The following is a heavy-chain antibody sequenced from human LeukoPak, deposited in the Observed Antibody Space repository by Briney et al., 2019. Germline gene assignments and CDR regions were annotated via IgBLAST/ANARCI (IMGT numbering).Heavy chain of an antibody. J-gene: IGHJ6*03. CDR3: ARRAVAYYYYYYMDV. Sequence: GASVKVSCKASGGTFSSYAISWVRQATGQGLEWMGWMNPNSGNTGYAQKFQGRVTITRNTSISTAYMDLSSLRSDDTAVYYCARRAVAYYYYYYMDVWGKGTTVTVSS. CDR2: MNPNSGNT. D-gene: IGHD6-19*01. CDR1: GGTFSSYA. V-gene: IGHV1-8*03.